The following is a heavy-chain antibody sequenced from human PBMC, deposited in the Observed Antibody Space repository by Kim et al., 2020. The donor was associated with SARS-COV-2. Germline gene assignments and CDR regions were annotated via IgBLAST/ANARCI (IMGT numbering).Heavy chain of an antibody. CDR1: GYTFTRYD. CDR2: MNPNSGNT. CDR3: PRGRFTTILGVYRRSYGFD. V-gene: IGHV1-8*01. D-gene: IGHD3-3*01. Sequence: ASVKVSCKAAGYTFTRYDINWVRQAPGQGFEWMGWMNPNSGNTGYAQKFQGRVTMTSHTSINTAYMELSGLSFDDTAFYYCPRGRFTTILGVYRRSYGFD. J-gene: IGHJ3*01.